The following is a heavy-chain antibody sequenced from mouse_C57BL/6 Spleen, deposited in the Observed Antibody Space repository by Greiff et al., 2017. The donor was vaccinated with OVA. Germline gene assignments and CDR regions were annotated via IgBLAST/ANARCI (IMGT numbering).Heavy chain of an antibody. J-gene: IGHJ1*03. V-gene: IGHV1-55*01. CDR2: IYPGSGST. Sequence: QVQLQQPGAELVKPGASVKMSCKAPGYTFTSYWITWVKQRPGQGLEWIGDIYPGSGSTNYNEKFKSKATLTVDTSSSTAYMQLSSLTSEDSAVYYCARTMVTDWYFDVWGTGTTVTVSS. CDR3: ARTMVTDWYFDV. CDR1: GYTFTSYW. D-gene: IGHD2-2*01.